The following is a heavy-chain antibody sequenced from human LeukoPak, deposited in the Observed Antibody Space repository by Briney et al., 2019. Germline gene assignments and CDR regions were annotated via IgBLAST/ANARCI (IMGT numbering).Heavy chain of an antibody. J-gene: IGHJ1*01. V-gene: IGHV3-30-3*01. CDR3: ARDPAAAGGYFQH. D-gene: IGHD6-13*01. CDR1: GFTFSSYA. CDR2: ISYDGSNK. Sequence: GGSLRLPCAASGFTFSSYAMHWVRQAPGKGLEWVAVISYDGSNKYYADSVKGRFTISRDNSKNTLYLQMNSLRAEDTAVYYCARDPAAAGGYFQHWGQGTLVTVSS.